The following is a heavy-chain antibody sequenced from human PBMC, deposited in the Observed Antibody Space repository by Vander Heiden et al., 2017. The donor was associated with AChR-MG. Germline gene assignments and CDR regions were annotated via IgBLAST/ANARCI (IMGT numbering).Heavy chain of an antibody. Sequence: ELQLLESGGSLVQPGGSLCLSCPASGFTFSSYAMSWVRQAPGKGLEWVAAISGSGGSTYYADSVKGRFTISRDNSKNTLYLQMNSLRAEDTAVYYCAKDRSWSGSDDYWGQGTLVTVSS. D-gene: IGHD3-3*01. CDR1: GFTFSSYA. CDR2: ISGSGGST. CDR3: AKDRSWSGSDDY. J-gene: IGHJ4*02. V-gene: IGHV3-23*01.